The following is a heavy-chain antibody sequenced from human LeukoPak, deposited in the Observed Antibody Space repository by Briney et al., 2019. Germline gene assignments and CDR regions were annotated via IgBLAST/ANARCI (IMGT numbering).Heavy chain of an antibody. CDR1: GFTFSNHG. Sequence: GGSLRLSCAASGFTFSNHGMNWVRQAPGKGPEWLSGVSPPGGGTYYADSVKGRFTISRDDSKNTLSLQMNSLRVEDTAVYYCARDLAWGAFDYWGQGTLVTVSS. J-gene: IGHJ4*02. D-gene: IGHD7-27*01. V-gene: IGHV3-23*01. CDR2: VSPPGGGT. CDR3: ARDLAWGAFDY.